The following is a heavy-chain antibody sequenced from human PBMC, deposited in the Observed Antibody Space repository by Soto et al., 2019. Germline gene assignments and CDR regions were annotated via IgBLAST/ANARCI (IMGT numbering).Heavy chain of an antibody. CDR3: TGSIITTAGTDAFDL. CDR1: GYTFTSYY. CDR2: INPSSGGT. J-gene: IGHJ3*01. D-gene: IGHD6-13*01. V-gene: IGHV1-46*03. Sequence: QVQLVQSGAEVKKPGASVRVSCKASGYTFTSYYMHWVRQAPGQGPELMGMINPSSGGTDYAQKFQGRVTMTRDTSTTTVYIELRSLRTEDTAVYYCTGSIITTAGTDAFDLWGQGTVVTVSS.